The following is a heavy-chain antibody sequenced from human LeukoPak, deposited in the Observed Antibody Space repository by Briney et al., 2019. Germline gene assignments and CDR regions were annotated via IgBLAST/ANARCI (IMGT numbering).Heavy chain of an antibody. J-gene: IGHJ4*02. D-gene: IGHD2-2*01. Sequence: GLEWVANIKQDGSEKYYVDSVKGRFTISRDNAKNSLYLQMNSLRAEDTAVYYCARRPAADYWGQGTLVTVSS. V-gene: IGHV3-7*01. CDR2: IKQDGSEK. CDR3: ARRPAADY.